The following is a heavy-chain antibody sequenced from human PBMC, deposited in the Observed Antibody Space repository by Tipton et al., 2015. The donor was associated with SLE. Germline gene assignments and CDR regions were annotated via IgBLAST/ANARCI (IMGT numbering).Heavy chain of an antibody. CDR1: GVTIGSGGYY. CDR3: ARGRVSSAYYRHVNMDF. Sequence: TLSLTCTVSGVTIGSGGYYWSWIRQHPGQGLEYIGYIYYSGTSYCIPSLKSRVTISVDTSKTEFSLTLNSVTAADTAVYYCARGRVSSAYYRHVNMDFWGQGTLVTVSS. D-gene: IGHD3-22*01. V-gene: IGHV4-31*03. J-gene: IGHJ4*02. CDR2: IYYSGTS.